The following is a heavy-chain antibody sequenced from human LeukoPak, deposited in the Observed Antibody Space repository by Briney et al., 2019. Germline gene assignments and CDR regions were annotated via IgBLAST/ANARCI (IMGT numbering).Heavy chain of an antibody. V-gene: IGHV3-23*01. CDR3: ARGPTMKMDV. J-gene: IGHJ6*04. Sequence: GGSLRLSCAASGFTFSSYAMNWVRQAPGKGLEWVSAISGSGRSTYYADSVKGRFTISRDNAKNSLYLQMNSLRAEDTAVYYCARGPTMKMDVWGKGTTVTVSS. CDR2: ISGSGRST. D-gene: IGHD3-22*01. CDR1: GFTFSSYA.